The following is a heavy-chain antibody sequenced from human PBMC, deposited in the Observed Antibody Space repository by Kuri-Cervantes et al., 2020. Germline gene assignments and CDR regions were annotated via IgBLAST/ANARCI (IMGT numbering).Heavy chain of an antibody. Sequence: SCTVSGGSINSGSSYWSWIRQPAGQGLEWIGRIYISGSPNYNPSLKSRVTMSVDTSKNQFSLTLNSLTAADTAVYYCARDNYHILTGRWFDPWGQGTLVTVSS. D-gene: IGHD3-9*01. CDR3: ARDNYHILTGRWFDP. J-gene: IGHJ5*02. CDR2: IYISGSP. CDR1: GGSINSGSSY. V-gene: IGHV4-61*02.